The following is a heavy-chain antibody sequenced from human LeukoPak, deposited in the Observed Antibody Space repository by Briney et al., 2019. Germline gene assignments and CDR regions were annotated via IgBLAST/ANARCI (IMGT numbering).Heavy chain of an antibody. CDR3: GRISFFGTYYFDH. D-gene: IGHD3-3*02. CDR2: IYHSGRT. V-gene: IGHV4-38-2*01. J-gene: IGHJ4*02. CDR1: TYFISDGYY. Sequence: SETLSLTCAVSTYFISDGYYWGWIRQPPGKGLERIGNIYHSGRTYYNPSLKSRVTISVDTSKNQFSLKLSSVTAADTAVYYCGRISFFGTYYFDHWGQGTLVIVSS.